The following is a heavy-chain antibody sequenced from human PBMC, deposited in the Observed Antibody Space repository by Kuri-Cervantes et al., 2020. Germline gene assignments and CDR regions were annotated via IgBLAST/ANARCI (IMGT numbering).Heavy chain of an antibody. J-gene: IGHJ6*02. CDR1: GFTFSSYA. CDR3: AKALRAIWFGELTITPTYYYYGMDV. Sequence: GGSLRLSCAASGFTFSSYAMHWVRQAPGKGLEWVAVISYDGSNKYYADSVKGRFTISRDNSKNTLYLQMNSLRAEDTAVYYCAKALRAIWFGELTITPTYYYYGMDVWGQGTTVTVSS. D-gene: IGHD3-10*01. V-gene: IGHV3-30-3*01. CDR2: ISYDGSNK.